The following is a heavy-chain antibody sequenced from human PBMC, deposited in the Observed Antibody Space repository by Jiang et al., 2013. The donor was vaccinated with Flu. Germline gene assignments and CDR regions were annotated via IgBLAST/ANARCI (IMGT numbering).Heavy chain of an antibody. V-gene: IGHV3-30*03. J-gene: IGHJ3*02. Sequence: VQLVESGGDLVQAGGSLRLSCAAAGFTFSSDWMAWVRQAPGKGLELVATINEGGTNKYDADSVKGRFTISRDNSKNTLYLQMNSLRAEDTAVYYCARVLGGYSYGSDAFDIWGQGTMVTVSS. CDR1: GFTFSSDW. CDR2: INEGGTNK. CDR3: ARVLGGYSYGSDAFDI. D-gene: IGHD5-18*01.